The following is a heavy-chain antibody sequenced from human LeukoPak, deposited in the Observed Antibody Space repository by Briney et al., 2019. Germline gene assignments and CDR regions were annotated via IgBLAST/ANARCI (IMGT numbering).Heavy chain of an antibody. J-gene: IGHJ4*02. CDR1: GFTFSIYV. CDR3: ADGSGSFGRY. D-gene: IGHD3-10*01. V-gene: IGHV3-23*01. Sequence: GGSLRLSCAASGFTFSIYVLGWVRQAPGKGLEWVSGISGSGASTYYADSVKGRFTISRNNPKNTLYLQMNSLRAEDTAVYYCADGSGSFGRYWGQGTLVTVSS. CDR2: ISGSGAST.